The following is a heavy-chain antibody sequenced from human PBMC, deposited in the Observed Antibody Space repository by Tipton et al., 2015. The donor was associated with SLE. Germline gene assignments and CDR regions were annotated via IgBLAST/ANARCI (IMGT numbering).Heavy chain of an antibody. D-gene: IGHD3-3*02. CDR3: ARGLLSITHAFDI. CDR2: ISSSSSYI. J-gene: IGHJ3*02. CDR1: GFTFSSYS. V-gene: IGHV3-21*01. Sequence: GSLRLSCAASGFTFSSYSMNWVRQAPGKGLEWVSSISSSSSYIYYADSVKGRFTISRDNAKNSLYLQMNSLGAEDTAVYYCARGLLSITHAFDIWGQGTMVTVPS.